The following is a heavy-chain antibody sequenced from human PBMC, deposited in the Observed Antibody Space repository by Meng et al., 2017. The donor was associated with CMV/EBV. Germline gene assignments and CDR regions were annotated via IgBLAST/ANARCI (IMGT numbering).Heavy chain of an antibody. CDR3: AREIVVVPAAIDNWFDP. CDR1: GGSISSYY. J-gene: IGHJ5*02. V-gene: IGHV4-4*07. CDR2: IYTSGST. D-gene: IGHD2-2*02. Sequence: QVRLQELGPGLVKPSETLSLTCTVSGGSISSYYWSWIRQPAGKGLEWIGRIYTSGSTNYNPSLKSRVTMSVDTSKNQFSLKLSSVTAADTAVYYCAREIVVVPAAIDNWFDPWGQGTLVTVSS.